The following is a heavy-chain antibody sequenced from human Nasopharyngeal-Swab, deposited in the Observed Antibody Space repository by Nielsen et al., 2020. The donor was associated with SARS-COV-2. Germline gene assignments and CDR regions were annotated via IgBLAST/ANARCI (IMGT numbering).Heavy chain of an antibody. CDR1: GFTFGNYN. D-gene: IGHD3-3*01. J-gene: IGHJ3*02. Sequence: GESLRISCEGSGFTFGNYNMNWVRQAPGKGLEWVANIKADGSETSYVDSVKGRFTISRDNAKNSLYLQMNSLRAEDTAVYFCARAWRGFSIWGQGTMVTVSS. V-gene: IGHV3-7*01. CDR2: IKADGSET. CDR3: ARAWRGFSI.